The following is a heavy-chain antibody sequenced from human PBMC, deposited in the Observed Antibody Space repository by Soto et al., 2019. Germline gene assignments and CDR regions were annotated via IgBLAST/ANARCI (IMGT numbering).Heavy chain of an antibody. Sequence: ASVKVSCKASGYTFTGYYMHWVRQAPGQGLEWMGIINPSGGSTSYAQKFQGRVTMTRDTSTSTVYMELSSLRSEDTAVYYCARGSRICTNGVCYIREDYYYGMDVWGQGTTVTVSS. J-gene: IGHJ6*02. CDR1: GYTFTGYY. CDR3: ARGSRICTNGVCYIREDYYYGMDV. D-gene: IGHD2-8*01. CDR2: INPSGGST. V-gene: IGHV1-46*01.